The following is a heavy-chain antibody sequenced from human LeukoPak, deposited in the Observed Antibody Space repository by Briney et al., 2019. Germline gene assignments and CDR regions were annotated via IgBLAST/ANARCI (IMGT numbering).Heavy chain of an antibody. CDR3: TRRSAD. V-gene: IGHV3-7*03. J-gene: IGHJ4*02. Sequence: GGSLRLSCAASGFTFSSYWMNWVRQAPGKGLEWAANIKEDGSVKNYVDSVKGRFTISRDNVKNSLYLQMNSLRVEDTAVYYCTRRSADWGQGTLVTVSS. CDR1: GFTFSSYW. CDR2: IKEDGSVK.